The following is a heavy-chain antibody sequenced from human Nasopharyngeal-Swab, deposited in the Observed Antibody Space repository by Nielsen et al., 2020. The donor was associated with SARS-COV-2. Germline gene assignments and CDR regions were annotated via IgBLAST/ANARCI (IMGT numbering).Heavy chain of an antibody. V-gene: IGHV4-59*08. D-gene: IGHD4-17*01. CDR3: ARALLDYGDSGAEER. CDR1: GGSISSYY. CDR2: IYYSGST. J-gene: IGHJ4*02. Sequence: SETLSLTCTVSGGSISSYYWSWIRQPPGKGLEWIGYIYYSGSTNYNPSLKSRVTISVDTSKNQFSLNLNSVTAADTAVYYCARALLDYGDSGAEERWGQGALVTVSS.